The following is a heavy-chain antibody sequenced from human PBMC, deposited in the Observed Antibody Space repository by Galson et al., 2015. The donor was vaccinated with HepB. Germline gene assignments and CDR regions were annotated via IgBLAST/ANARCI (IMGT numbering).Heavy chain of an antibody. V-gene: IGHV2-70*04. CDR3: ARSANYGTYYFDF. CDR2: IDWDDDK. D-gene: IGHD4/OR15-4a*01. Sequence: PALVKPTQTLTLTCSFSGFSLNTRGMRVSWIRQPPGKALEWLARIDWDDDKFYSTSLKTRLTISKDTSKNQVALIMTNLDPVDTATYFCARSANYGTYYFDFWGQGTLVTVSS. J-gene: IGHJ4*02. CDR1: GFSLNTRGMR.